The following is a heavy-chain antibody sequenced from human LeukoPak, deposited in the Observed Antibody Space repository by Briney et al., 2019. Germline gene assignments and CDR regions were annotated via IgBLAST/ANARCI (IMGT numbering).Heavy chain of an antibody. CDR2: INSDGSST. J-gene: IGHJ5*02. D-gene: IGHD1-26*01. CDR3: AREVTIVGAARGTHWFDP. CDR1: GFTFSSYW. Sequence: GGSLRLSCAASGFTFSSYWMHWVRHAPGKGLVWVSRINSDGSSTSYADSVKGRFTISRDNAKNTLYLQMNSLRAEDTAVYYCAREVTIVGAARGTHWFDPWGQGTLVTVSS. V-gene: IGHV3-74*01.